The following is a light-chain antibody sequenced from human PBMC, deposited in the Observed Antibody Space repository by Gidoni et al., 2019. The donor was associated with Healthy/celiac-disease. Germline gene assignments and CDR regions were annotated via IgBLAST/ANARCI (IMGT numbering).Light chain of an antibody. V-gene: IGKV3-11*01. CDR2: DAS. Sequence: DIVFTQSPATLSLSPGERATLSCRASQSVSSYLAWYQQKPGQAPRLLIYDASNRATGIPARFSGSGSGTDFTLTSSSLEPEDFAVYYCQQRSNWPPLTFGGGTKVEIK. CDR1: QSVSSY. CDR3: QQRSNWPPLT. J-gene: IGKJ4*01.